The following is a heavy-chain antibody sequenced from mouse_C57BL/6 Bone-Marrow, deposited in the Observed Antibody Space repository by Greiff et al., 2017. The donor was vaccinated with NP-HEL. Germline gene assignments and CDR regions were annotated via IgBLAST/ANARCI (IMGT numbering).Heavy chain of an antibody. Sequence: QVQLQQPGAELVKPGASVKLSCKASGYTFTSYWMHWVKQRPGQGLEWIGMIHPNSGSTNYNEKFKSKATLTVDKSSSTAYIQLSSLTSEDSAVYYCARRSSYDAMDYWGQGTSVTVSS. J-gene: IGHJ4*01. CDR1: GYTFTSYW. V-gene: IGHV1-64*01. D-gene: IGHD1-1*01. CDR2: IHPNSGST. CDR3: ARRSSYDAMDY.